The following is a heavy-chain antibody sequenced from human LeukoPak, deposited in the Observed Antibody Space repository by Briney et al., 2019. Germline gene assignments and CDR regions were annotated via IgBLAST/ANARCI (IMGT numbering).Heavy chain of an antibody. D-gene: IGHD2-21*02. Sequence: PGGSLRLSCPASGFIVSSTYMSWVRQTPGKGLEWVSTFERGGHTAYADSVKGRFTISRDVSENTIYLQMNSLRVEDTAVYYCAKGDTDCTCPGYWGQGTLVTVSS. J-gene: IGHJ4*02. CDR2: FERGGHT. CDR1: GFIVSSTY. CDR3: AKGDTDCTCPGY. V-gene: IGHV3-53*01.